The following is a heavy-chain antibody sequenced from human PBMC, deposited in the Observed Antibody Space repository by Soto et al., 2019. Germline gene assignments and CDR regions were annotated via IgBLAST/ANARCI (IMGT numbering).Heavy chain of an antibody. D-gene: IGHD1-20*01. CDR3: VRTACVINNCSYRGVR. Sequence: QGHLVESGGGVVQPGRSLRLSCVASGFDFKTYGMHWVRQAPGKGLEWVAVIGFDGTNIHYSDSVRDRFSISRDNSENTLSLQLNSLRVKDTAVYYCVRTACVINNCSYRGVRWGQGTLVTV. V-gene: IGHV3-33*01. CDR2: IGFDGTNI. J-gene: IGHJ4*02. CDR1: GFDFKTYG.